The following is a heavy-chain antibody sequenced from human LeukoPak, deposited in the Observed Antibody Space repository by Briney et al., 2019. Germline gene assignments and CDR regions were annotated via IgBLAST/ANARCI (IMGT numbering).Heavy chain of an antibody. V-gene: IGHV4-30-2*01. Sequence: SETLSLTCAVSGGSISSGGYSWSWIRQPPGRGLEWIGYIYHSGSTYHNPSLKNPVTISLDRSKNQFSLKLSSVTAADTAVYYCAREVRDFDILTGYYKRYFDYWGQGTLDTVSS. CDR3: AREVRDFDILTGYYKRYFDY. CDR2: IYHSGST. CDR1: GGSISSGGYS. J-gene: IGHJ4*02. D-gene: IGHD3-9*01.